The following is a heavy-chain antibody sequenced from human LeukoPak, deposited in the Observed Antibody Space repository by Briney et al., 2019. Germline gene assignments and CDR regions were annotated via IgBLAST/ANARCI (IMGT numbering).Heavy chain of an antibody. J-gene: IGHJ6*03. Sequence: SETLSLTCTVSGGSISSYYWSWLRQPPGKGLEWIGYIYTSGSTNYNPSLKSRVTISLDTSTNQFSLRLSSVAAADTAVYYCARNTAMDYYYYYMDVWGTGTTVTVSS. V-gene: IGHV4-4*09. CDR1: GGSISSYY. D-gene: IGHD5-18*01. CDR3: ARNTAMDYYYYYMDV. CDR2: IYTSGST.